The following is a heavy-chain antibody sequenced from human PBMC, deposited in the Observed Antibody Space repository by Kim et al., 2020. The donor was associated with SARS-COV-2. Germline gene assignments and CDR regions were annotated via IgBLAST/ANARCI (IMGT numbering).Heavy chain of an antibody. Sequence: SETLSLTCAVYGGSFSGYYWSWIRQPPGKGLEWIGEINHSGSTNYNPSLKSRVTISVDTSKNQFSLKLSSVTAADTAVYYCARGHIVGMRYDYWGQGTLVTVSS. CDR1: GGSFSGYY. CDR2: INHSGST. CDR3: ARGHIVGMRYDY. J-gene: IGHJ4*02. D-gene: IGHD1-26*01. V-gene: IGHV4-34*01.